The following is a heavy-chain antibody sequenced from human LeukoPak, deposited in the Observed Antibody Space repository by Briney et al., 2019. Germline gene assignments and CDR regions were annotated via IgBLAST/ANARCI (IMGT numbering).Heavy chain of an antibody. CDR1: GFTFNIYA. CDR3: TTRHSSGWSLSDFDY. J-gene: IGHJ4*02. D-gene: IGHD6-19*01. CDR2: IKSKTDGGTT. Sequence: PGGSLRLSCTASGFTFNIYAMDWVRQAPGKGLEWVGRIKSKTDGGTTDYAAPVKGRFTISRDDSKNTLYLQMNSLKTEDTAVYYCTTRHSSGWSLSDFDYWGQGTLVTVSS. V-gene: IGHV3-15*07.